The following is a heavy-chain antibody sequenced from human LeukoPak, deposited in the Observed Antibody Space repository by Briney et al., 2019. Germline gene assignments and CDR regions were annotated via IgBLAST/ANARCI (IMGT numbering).Heavy chain of an antibody. D-gene: IGHD3-10*01. Sequence: PSQTLSLTCTVPGGSISSGSYYWSWIRQPAGNGLEWIGRIYTSGSTNYYPSLKSRVTISVDTSKNQFSLKLRSVTAADTAVYYCARGRFGELVWFDPWGQGTLVTVSS. CDR2: IYTSGST. J-gene: IGHJ5*02. CDR3: ARGRFGELVWFDP. CDR1: GGSISSGSYY. V-gene: IGHV4-61*02.